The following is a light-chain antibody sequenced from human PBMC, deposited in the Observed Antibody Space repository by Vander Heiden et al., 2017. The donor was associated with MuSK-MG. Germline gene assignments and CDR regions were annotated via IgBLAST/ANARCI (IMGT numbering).Light chain of an antibody. Sequence: DIHMTQSPSSVSASVGDRVTITCRASQGISSWLDWYQQKPGKAPKLLSYAASSLQSGVPSRVSGSGSGTDFTLTISSLQPEDVATYYCQQANSFPLTFGGGTKVEIK. J-gene: IGKJ4*01. CDR3: QQANSFPLT. CDR2: AAS. V-gene: IGKV1-12*01. CDR1: QGISSW.